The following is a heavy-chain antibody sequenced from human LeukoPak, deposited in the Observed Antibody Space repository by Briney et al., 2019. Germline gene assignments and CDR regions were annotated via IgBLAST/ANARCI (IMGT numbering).Heavy chain of an antibody. D-gene: IGHD1-26*01. V-gene: IGHV3-23*01. Sequence: GGSLRLSCAASGFTFNNYAMSWVRQAPGKGLEWVSTVSGSGAIAYYTDSDKGRFTISRDNSKNTLYLQMSSLTARDTAVYYCAKDRSIGTYYTFDSWGQGTLVTVSS. CDR1: GFTFNNYA. J-gene: IGHJ4*02. CDR2: VSGSGAIA. CDR3: AKDRSIGTYYTFDS.